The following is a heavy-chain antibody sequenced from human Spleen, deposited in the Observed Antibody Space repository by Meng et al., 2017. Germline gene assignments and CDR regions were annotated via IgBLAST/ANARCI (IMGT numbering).Heavy chain of an antibody. D-gene: IGHD6-19*01. Sequence: QPLLQESGPGQVKPSEALVLTFTVSGGSINIPGYYWGWIRQPPGKGLELIGSIGHAGALYYTPSLKSRVTVSIDTSANQFHLTLTSVTAADTAVYYCVRSSGWVKTGFDPWGQGTLVTVSS. V-gene: IGHV4-39*01. CDR1: GGSINIPGYY. CDR2: IGHAGAL. J-gene: IGHJ5*02. CDR3: VRSSGWVKTGFDP.